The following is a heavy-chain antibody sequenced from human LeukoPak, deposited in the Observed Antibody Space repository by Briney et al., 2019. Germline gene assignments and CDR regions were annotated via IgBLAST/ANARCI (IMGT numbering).Heavy chain of an antibody. CDR3: ARGIPSDY. D-gene: IGHD2-21*01. CDR1: GGSISSYY. CDR2: IYTSGST. Sequence: SETLSLTCTVSGGSISSYYWSWIRQPPGKGLEWIGYIYTSGSTNYNPSLKSRVTISVDTSKNQFSLKLSSMTAADTAVYYCARGIPSDYWGQGTLVTVSS. V-gene: IGHV4-4*09. J-gene: IGHJ4*02.